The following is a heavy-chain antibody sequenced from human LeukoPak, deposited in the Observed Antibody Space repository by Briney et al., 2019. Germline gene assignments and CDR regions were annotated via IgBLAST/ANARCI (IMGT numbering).Heavy chain of an antibody. CDR2: INPNSGDR. CDR3: ARVYDIFGSGSHSDF. V-gene: IGHV1-2*02. CDR1: RGTFSSSA. J-gene: IGHJ4*02. Sequence: ASVKVSCKAFRGTFSSSAISRVRQAPGQGLEWMGWINPNSGDRNSAQKFQGRVTMTRDTSISTAYMELSRLRSDDTAVYYCARVYDIFGSGSHSDFWGQGTLVTVSS. D-gene: IGHD3-10*01.